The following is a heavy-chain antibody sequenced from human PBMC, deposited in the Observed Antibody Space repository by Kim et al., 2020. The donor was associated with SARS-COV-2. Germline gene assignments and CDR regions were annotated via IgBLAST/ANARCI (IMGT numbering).Heavy chain of an antibody. J-gene: IGHJ6*02. V-gene: IGHV3-66*01. Sequence: GGSLRRSCAASGFTVSSNYMSWVRQAPGKGLEWVSVIYSGGSTYYADSVKGRFTISRDNSKNTLYLQMNSLRAEDTAVYYCARDMAREGRYFAWLSSYGMDVWGQGPTVTVSS. CDR1: GFTVSSNY. D-gene: IGHD3-9*01. CDR3: ARDMAREGRYFAWLSSYGMDV. CDR2: IYSGGST.